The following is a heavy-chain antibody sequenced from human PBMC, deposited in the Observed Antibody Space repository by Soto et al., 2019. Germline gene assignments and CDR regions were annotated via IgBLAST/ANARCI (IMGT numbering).Heavy chain of an antibody. Sequence: ETLSLTCTVSGVSISGSRYYWGWIRQPPGRGLEWIGNIYYSGSTYYTPALKSRVTLSVDTSKNQFSLNLNSVTAADTAVYYCARGGIPPSGYGIAYAMDVWGQGTTVTVSS. CDR1: GVSISGSRYY. J-gene: IGHJ6*02. CDR2: IYYSGST. V-gene: IGHV4-39*01. CDR3: ARGGIPPSGYGIAYAMDV. D-gene: IGHD1-26*01.